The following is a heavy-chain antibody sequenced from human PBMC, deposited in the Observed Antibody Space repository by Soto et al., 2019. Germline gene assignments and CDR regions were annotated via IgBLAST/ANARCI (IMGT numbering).Heavy chain of an antibody. CDR2: ISYDGSNK. D-gene: IGHD3-16*01. CDR1: RFTFSSYG. Sequence: QVQLVESGGGVVQPGTFLRLSCAASRFTFSSYGMHWVRQAPGEGLEWVAVISYDGSNKYSADSVKGRFTISRDKSKTTLYLQTHSLRPEDTAVYYCAKARQRVPMLRGNAFDNWGQGTLVTVS. V-gene: IGHV3-30*18. J-gene: IGHJ3*02. CDR3: AKARQRVPMLRGNAFDN.